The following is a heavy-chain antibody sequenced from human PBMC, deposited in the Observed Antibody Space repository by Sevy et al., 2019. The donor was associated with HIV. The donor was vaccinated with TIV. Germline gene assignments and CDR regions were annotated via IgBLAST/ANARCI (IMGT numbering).Heavy chain of an antibody. CDR1: GFTFSDYW. CDR2: IKRDESVK. V-gene: IGHV3-7*01. Sequence: GESLKISCAASGFTFSDYWMTWVRQAPGKDLEWVANIKRDESVKHYVDSVKGRFSVSRDNAKNSLYLHMNSLRADDTALYYCARDSSYCSGDKCYDVFDIWGQGTMVTVSS. CDR3: ARDSSYCSGDKCYDVFDI. J-gene: IGHJ3*02. D-gene: IGHD2-21*01.